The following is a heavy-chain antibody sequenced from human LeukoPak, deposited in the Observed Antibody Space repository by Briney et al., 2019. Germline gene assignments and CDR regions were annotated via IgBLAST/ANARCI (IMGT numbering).Heavy chain of an antibody. Sequence: GGSLRLSCAASGFTFSSYEMNWVRQAPGKGLEWVSYISSSGSTIYYADSVKGRFTISRDNSKNTLYLQMNSLRAEDTAVYYCAKDLSGYYYGSGSYVDYWGQGTLVTVSS. V-gene: IGHV3-48*03. CDR3: AKDLSGYYYGSGSYVDY. D-gene: IGHD3-10*01. CDR2: ISSSGSTI. J-gene: IGHJ4*02. CDR1: GFTFSSYE.